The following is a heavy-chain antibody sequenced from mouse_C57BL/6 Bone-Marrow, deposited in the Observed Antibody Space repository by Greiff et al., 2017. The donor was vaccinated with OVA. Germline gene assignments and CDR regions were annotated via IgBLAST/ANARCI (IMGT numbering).Heavy chain of an antibody. D-gene: IGHD2-1*01. CDR1: GFTFSDSY. J-gene: IGHJ2*01. V-gene: IGHV5-12*01. CDR2: IRNGGGST. CDR3: ARQGNDYLDD. Sequence: VMLVASGGGLVQPGGSLKLSCAASGFTFSDSYMYWVRQPPEKRLEWVAYIRNGGGSTYYPDTVKGRFTIARDNAKNTLYLRMSRLKSEDTAMYYCARQGNDYLDDWGKGTTLTVSS.